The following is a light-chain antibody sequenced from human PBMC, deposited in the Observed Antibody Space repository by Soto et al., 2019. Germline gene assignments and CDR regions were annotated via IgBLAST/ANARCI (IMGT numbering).Light chain of an antibody. V-gene: IGLV6-57*03. CDR3: QSYHSSYPYV. CDR2: EDN. J-gene: IGLJ1*01. CDR1: SGSIASGY. Sequence: NFMLTQPLSVSESPGKTVTISCTRSSGSIASGYVQWYQQRPGSAPTSLIYEDNQRPSGVPDRFSGSIDTSSNSASLTISGLQTEDEADYYCQSYHSSYPYVFGTGTKLTVL.